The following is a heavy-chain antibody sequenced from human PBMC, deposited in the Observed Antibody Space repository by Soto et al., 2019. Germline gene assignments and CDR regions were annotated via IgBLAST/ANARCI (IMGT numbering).Heavy chain of an antibody. D-gene: IGHD3-16*01. J-gene: IGHJ4*02. Sequence: GGSLRLSCAASGFTFSSYNMNWVRQAPGKGLEWVSAIGVSHTHIYYADSVKGRFTISRDDAKNSLYLQMNSLRAEDTAVYYCETRGGYPFRTADFDYWGPASLVSVS. CDR2: IGVSHTHI. CDR1: GFTFSSYN. V-gene: IGHV3-21*01. CDR3: ETRGGYPFRTADFDY.